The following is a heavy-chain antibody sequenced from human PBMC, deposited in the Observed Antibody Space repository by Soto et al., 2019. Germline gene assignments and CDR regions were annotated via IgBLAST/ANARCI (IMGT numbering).Heavy chain of an antibody. V-gene: IGHV1-24*01. D-gene: IGHD6-6*01. CDR1: GYTLTELS. Sequence: ASVKVSCKVSGYTLTELSMHWVRQAPGKGLEWMGGFDPEDGETIYAQKFQGRVTMTEDTSTDTAYMELSSLRSEDTAVYYCATVSSIAARPVYETYYYYYYGMDVWGQGTTVTVSS. CDR3: ATVSSIAARPVYETYYYYYYGMDV. CDR2: FDPEDGET. J-gene: IGHJ6*02.